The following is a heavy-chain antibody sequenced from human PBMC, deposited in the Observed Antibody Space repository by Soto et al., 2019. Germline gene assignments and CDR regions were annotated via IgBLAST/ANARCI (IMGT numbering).Heavy chain of an antibody. CDR1: GGSISSSNW. CDR3: ARSTFGDSSGWLLIDY. Sequence: SETLSLTCAVSGGSISSSNWWSWVRQPPGKGLEWIGEIYHSGSTNYNPSLKSRVTISVDKSKNQFSLKLSSVTAADTAVYYCARSTFGDSSGWLLIDYWGQGTLVTVSS. CDR2: IYHSGST. J-gene: IGHJ4*02. V-gene: IGHV4-4*02. D-gene: IGHD6-19*01.